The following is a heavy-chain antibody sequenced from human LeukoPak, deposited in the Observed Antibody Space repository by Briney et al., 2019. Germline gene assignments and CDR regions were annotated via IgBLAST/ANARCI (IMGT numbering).Heavy chain of an antibody. V-gene: IGHV3-23*01. D-gene: IGHD3-22*01. CDR1: GFTFSSYG. CDR2: ISGSGGST. CDR3: ARHVVALGFDY. J-gene: IGHJ4*02. Sequence: GGSLRLSCAASGFTFSSYGMSWVRQAPGKGLEWVSAISGSGGSTYYADSVKGRFTISRDNAKNSLYLQMNSLRAEDTAVYYCARHVVALGFDYWGQGTLVTVSS.